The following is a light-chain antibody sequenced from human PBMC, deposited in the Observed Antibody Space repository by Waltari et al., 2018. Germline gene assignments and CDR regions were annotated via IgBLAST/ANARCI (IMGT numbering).Light chain of an antibody. J-gene: IGKJ1*01. CDR2: KVS. CDR1: QSLVNSDGNTY. CDR3: MQCTHWPWT. V-gene: IGKV2-30*01. Sequence: DVVMTQSPLFLPVPLGQAASFPCRSSQSLVNSDGNTYLNWFQKRPGQSPRRLIYKVSNRVSGVPDRFSGSGSGTYFTLKISRVGAEDVEVYYCMQCTHWPWTFGQGTKVEIK.